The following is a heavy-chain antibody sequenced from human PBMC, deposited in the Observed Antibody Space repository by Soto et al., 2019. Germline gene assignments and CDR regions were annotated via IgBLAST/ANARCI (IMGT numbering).Heavy chain of an antibody. V-gene: IGHV1-69*08. Sequence: QVQLEQSGAEVKKRGSSVKVSCKASGGTFSSYTISWVRQAPGQGLEWMGRIIPILGIANYAQKFQGRVTITADKSTSTAYMELSSLRSEDTAVYYCARDSDGYHGDYQGGAFDICGQGTMVTVSS. CDR2: IIPILGIA. CDR1: GGTFSSYT. D-gene: IGHD4-17*01. CDR3: ARDSDGYHGDYQGGAFDI. J-gene: IGHJ3*02.